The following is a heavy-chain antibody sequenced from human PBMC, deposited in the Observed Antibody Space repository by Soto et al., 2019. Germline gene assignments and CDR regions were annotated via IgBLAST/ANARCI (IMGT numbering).Heavy chain of an antibody. CDR2: ISGSGGST. J-gene: IGHJ3*02. Sequence: EVQLLESGGGLVQPGGSLRLSCAASGFTFSIYAMSWVRQAPGKGLEWVSAISGSGGSTYYADSVKGRFASSRDNSENTLYLQMNSLRAEDTAIYFCAKWGPGGDHFTPLRDAFDIWGHGTVVTVSS. V-gene: IGHV3-23*01. CDR1: GFTFSIYA. D-gene: IGHD4-17*01. CDR3: AKWGPGGDHFTPLRDAFDI.